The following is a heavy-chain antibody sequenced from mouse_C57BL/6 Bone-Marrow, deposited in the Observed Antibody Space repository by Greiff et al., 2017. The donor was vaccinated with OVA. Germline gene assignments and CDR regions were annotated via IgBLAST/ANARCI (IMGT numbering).Heavy chain of an antibody. CDR2: IYPGSGST. Sequence: QVQLQQSGPELVKPGASVKISCKASGYSFTSYYIPWVKQRPGQGLEWIGWIYPGSGSTKYNEKFKGKATLTADTSSSTAYMQLSSLTSEDSAVYYCAREDGKHWYFDVWGTGTTVTVSS. J-gene: IGHJ1*03. D-gene: IGHD2-1*01. CDR3: AREDGKHWYFDV. V-gene: IGHV1-66*01. CDR1: GYSFTSYY.